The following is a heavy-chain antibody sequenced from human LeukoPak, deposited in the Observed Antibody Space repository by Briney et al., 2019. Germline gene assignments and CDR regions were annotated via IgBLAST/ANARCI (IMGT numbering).Heavy chain of an antibody. J-gene: IGHJ4*02. Sequence: SVKVSCKSSGGTFTSYAISWVRQATGRGIEWMGGIISIFGTANYEQKLQGRVTITADESTSTAYMELSSLRSEDTAVYYCARDLGIAVAGYYFDYWGQGTLVTVSP. D-gene: IGHD6-19*01. CDR1: GGTFTSYA. CDR2: IISIFGTA. V-gene: IGHV1-69*13. CDR3: ARDLGIAVAGYYFDY.